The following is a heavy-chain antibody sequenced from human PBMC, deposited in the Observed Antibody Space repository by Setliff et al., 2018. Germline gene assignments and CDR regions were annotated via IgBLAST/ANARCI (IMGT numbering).Heavy chain of an antibody. D-gene: IGHD2-15*01. CDR3: AKGGTYRYFDY. J-gene: IGHJ4*02. V-gene: IGHV4-59*01. Sequence: SETLSLTCNVSGDSLSGASIWSWIRQPPGKRLEFMGYVLPYGTTKYDPSFKSRLTISVDTFKNQFSLKLTSVTAADTAVYFCAKGGTYRYFDYWGQGTLVTVSS. CDR1: GDSLSGAS. CDR2: VLPYGTT.